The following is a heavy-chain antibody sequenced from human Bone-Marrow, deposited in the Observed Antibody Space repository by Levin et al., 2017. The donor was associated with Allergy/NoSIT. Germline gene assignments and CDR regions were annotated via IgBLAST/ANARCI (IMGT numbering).Heavy chain of an antibody. CDR2: ISYDGSNK. Sequence: GESLKISCAASGFTFSSYAMHWVRQAPGKGLEWVAVISYDGSNKYYADSVKGRFTISRDNSKNTLYLQMNSLRAEDTAVYYCASPGVVGATEREYYFDYWGQGTLVTVSS. CDR1: GFTFSSYA. D-gene: IGHD1-26*01. V-gene: IGHV3-30-3*01. J-gene: IGHJ4*02. CDR3: ASPGVVGATEREYYFDY.